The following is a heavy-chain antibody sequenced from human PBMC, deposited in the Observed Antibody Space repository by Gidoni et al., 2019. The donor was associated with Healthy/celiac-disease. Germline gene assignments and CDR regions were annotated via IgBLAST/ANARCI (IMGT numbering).Heavy chain of an antibody. V-gene: IGHV1-8*01. CDR3: ARASSSGWYDY. J-gene: IGHJ4*02. Sequence: VQLVQPGAELMKPVASVKVSCTAFGYPFTRYDIHWVRQSTGQGREWMGWMNTNSGNTGCTQECQGRVTMTRNTSKSTAYMEMSSLRSEDTAVDYCARASSSGWYDYWGQGTLVTVSS. CDR1: GYPFTRYD. D-gene: IGHD6-19*01. CDR2: MNTNSGNT.